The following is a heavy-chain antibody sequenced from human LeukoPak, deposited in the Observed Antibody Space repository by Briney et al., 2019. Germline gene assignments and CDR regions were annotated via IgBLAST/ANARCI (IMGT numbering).Heavy chain of an antibody. V-gene: IGHV4-59*01. CDR1: GGSISSYY. CDR2: IYYSGST. J-gene: IGHJ3*02. Sequence: SETLSLTCTVSGGSISSYYWSWIRQPPGKGLERIGYIYYSGSTNYNPSLKSRVTISVDTSKNQFSLRLSSVTAADTAVYYCARRAVFDIWGQGTMVTVSS. CDR3: ARRAVFDI.